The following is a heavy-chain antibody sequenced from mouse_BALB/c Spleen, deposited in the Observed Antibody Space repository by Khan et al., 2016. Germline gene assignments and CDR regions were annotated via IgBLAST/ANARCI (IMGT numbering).Heavy chain of an antibody. J-gene: IGHJ3*01. D-gene: IGHD1-1*01. Sequence: VQLQQSGAELVKPGASVKLSCTASGFNFKDTYMHWVKQRPEQGLEWIGRIDPANGNTKYDPKFQGKATITADTSSNTAYLQLSSLQSEDTAVYYCARATFDYYVGFAYWGQGTLVTVSA. CDR3: ARATFDYYVGFAY. CDR2: IDPANGNT. CDR1: GFNFKDTY. V-gene: IGHV14-3*02.